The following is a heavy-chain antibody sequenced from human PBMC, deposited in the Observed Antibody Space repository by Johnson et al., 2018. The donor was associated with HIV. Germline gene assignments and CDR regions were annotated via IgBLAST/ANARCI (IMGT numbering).Heavy chain of an antibody. CDR3: AREAHGSHGAFDI. Sequence: VQLVESGGGVVQPGRSLRLSCAASAFSFSNYPMHWVRQAPGKGMEWVAVISYAGSNKYYADAGKGRFPISRDNSKNTLYPQMNSLRAEDTAVYYCAREAHGSHGAFDIWGQGTMVTVSS. J-gene: IGHJ3*02. CDR1: AFSFSNYP. D-gene: IGHD1-26*01. CDR2: ISYAGSNK. V-gene: IGHV3-30-3*01.